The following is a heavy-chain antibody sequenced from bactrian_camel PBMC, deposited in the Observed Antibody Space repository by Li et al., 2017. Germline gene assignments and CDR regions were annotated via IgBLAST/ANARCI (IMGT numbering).Heavy chain of an antibody. Sequence: HVQLVESGGGSARAGGTLRLSCALSGVTWRYCVGWFRQTPGKERENIAIINSKGTTRYAFSVMGRFTSSRDSAKNTLYLEMNSLKSEDTALYYCAATNPFAAVVTCELGAFELWGKGTQVTVS. CDR1: GVTWRYC. V-gene: IGHV3S55*01. D-gene: IGHD2*01. CDR2: INSKGTT. CDR3: AATNPFAAVVTCELGAFEL. J-gene: IGHJ4*01.